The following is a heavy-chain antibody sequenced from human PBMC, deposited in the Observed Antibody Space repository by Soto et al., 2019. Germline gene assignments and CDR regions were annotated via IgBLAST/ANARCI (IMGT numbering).Heavy chain of an antibody. CDR3: AKSRDGYSFYFYYGMDV. J-gene: IGHJ6*02. V-gene: IGHV3-30*18. Sequence: VGSLRLSCTASGFDFGDYYMSWIRQAPGKGLEWVALILHDGSNEYYADSAKGRFTISRDNSKNTLYLQMKSLRAEDTAVYYCAKSRDGYSFYFYYGMDVWGQGTTVTVSS. D-gene: IGHD4-4*01. CDR1: GFDFGDYY. CDR2: ILHDGSNE.